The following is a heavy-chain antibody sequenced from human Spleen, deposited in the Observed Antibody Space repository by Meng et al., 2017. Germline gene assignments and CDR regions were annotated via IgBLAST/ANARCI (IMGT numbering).Heavy chain of an antibody. V-gene: IGHV1-8*03. D-gene: IGHD3-10*01. Sequence: QVQRVQSGAEVKKPGASVKVSCKASGYTFTSYDINWVRQATGQGLEWMGWMNPNSGNTGYAQKFQGRVTITRNTSISTAYMELNSLRFEDTAVYYCARGDTGGNWFDPWGQGTLVTVSS. CDR3: ARGDTGGNWFDP. J-gene: IGHJ5*02. CDR2: MNPNSGNT. CDR1: GYTFTSYD.